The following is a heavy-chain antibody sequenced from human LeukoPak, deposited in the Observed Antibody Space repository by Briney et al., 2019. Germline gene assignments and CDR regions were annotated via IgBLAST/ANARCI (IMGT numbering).Heavy chain of an antibody. CDR1: GGSIDSYY. CDR3: SRVYQSAEYYFDY. Sequence: SETLSLTCTVSGGSIDSYYWSWIRQPPGKGLEWIGYIYYTGSTEYHPSLKSRVTISLDTSKNQFSLKLTSVTAADTAVYYCSRVYQSAEYYFDYWGQGNLVSVSS. J-gene: IGHJ4*02. V-gene: IGHV4-59*01. D-gene: IGHD2-2*01. CDR2: IYYTGST.